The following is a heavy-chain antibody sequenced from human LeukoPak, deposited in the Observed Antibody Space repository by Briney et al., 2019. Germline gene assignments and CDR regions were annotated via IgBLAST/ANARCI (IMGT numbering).Heavy chain of an antibody. CDR3: ARAVPAASWFDP. CDR1: GGTFSSYA. CDR2: IIPIFGTA. Sequence: SVKVSCKASGGTFSSYAISWVRQAPGQGLEWMGGIIPIFGTANYAQKFQGRVTITADESTSTAYMELSSLRSEDTAVYYCARAVPAASWFDPWGQGTLVTVSS. V-gene: IGHV1-69*13. D-gene: IGHD2-2*01. J-gene: IGHJ5*02.